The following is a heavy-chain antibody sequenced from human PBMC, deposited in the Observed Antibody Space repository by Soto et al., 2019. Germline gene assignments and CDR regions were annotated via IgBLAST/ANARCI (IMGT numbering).Heavy chain of an antibody. CDR1: GFTFSNYG. J-gene: IGHJ6*01. V-gene: IGHV3-30*18. CDR2: ISYDGSNR. D-gene: IGHD3-22*01. Sequence: QVHLVESGGGVVQPGRSLRLSCAASGFTFSNYGMHWVRQAPGKGLEWVAVISYDGSNRFYADSVKGRFAISRDNSKNTLYLQMNSLRAEDTAVYYCAKGITFYYDSGGYHDGMDVWGQGTTVTVSS. CDR3: AKGITFYYDSGGYHDGMDV.